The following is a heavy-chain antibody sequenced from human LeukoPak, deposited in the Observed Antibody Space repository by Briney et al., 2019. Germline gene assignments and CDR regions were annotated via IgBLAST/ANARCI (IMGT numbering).Heavy chain of an antibody. CDR3: ARRPRSGYYLDY. CDR1: GDSITSSGYY. CDR2: SHYTERA. Sequence: SETLSLTCTVSGDSITSSGYYWGWIRQPPGKGLEWIGRSHYTERACYNPSLKGRVTMSVETSKNQFSLKLSSVTAADTAVYFCARRPRSGYYLDYWGQGTLVTVSS. V-gene: IGHV4-39*01. J-gene: IGHJ4*02. D-gene: IGHD3-22*01.